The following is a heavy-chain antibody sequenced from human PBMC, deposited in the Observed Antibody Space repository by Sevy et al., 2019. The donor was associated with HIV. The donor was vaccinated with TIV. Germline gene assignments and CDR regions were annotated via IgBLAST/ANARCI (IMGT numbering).Heavy chain of an antibody. J-gene: IGHJ4*02. CDR1: GFTFTRYA. CDR2: ISGSGDIT. Sequence: GSLRLSCVASGFTFTRYAMAWVRQTPGKGLEWVSTISGSGDITHSADSVKGRFTISRDNSKNTLFLQMNGLRAEDTAFYYCAKDRSDGPFDYWGQGTLVTVSS. V-gene: IGHV3-23*01. CDR3: AKDRSDGPFDY.